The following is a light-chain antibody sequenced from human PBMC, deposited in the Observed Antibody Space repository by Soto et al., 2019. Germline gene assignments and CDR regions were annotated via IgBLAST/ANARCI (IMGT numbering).Light chain of an antibody. Sequence: EVVLTQSPGTLSLSPGERATLSCRASQSVSSSYLAWYRQKPGQAPRLLIYGASSRATGIPDRFSGSGSGTDFTLTISRLEPEDFALYYCQQYGSSPLTFGGGTEVEIK. CDR3: QQYGSSPLT. J-gene: IGKJ4*01. V-gene: IGKV3-20*01. CDR2: GAS. CDR1: QSVSSSY.